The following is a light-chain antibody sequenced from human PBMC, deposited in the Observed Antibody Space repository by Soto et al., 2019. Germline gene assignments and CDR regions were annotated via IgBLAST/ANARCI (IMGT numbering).Light chain of an antibody. Sequence: EIVLTQSPATLSLSPGERATLSCSASQSVSSYLAWYQQKPGQAPRLLIYDASNRATGIPARFSGSGSGRDFTLTISSLEPEDFAVYYCQQRSNWPPYTFGQGTKLEIK. CDR3: QQRSNWPPYT. CDR1: QSVSSY. V-gene: IGKV3-11*02. J-gene: IGKJ2*01. CDR2: DAS.